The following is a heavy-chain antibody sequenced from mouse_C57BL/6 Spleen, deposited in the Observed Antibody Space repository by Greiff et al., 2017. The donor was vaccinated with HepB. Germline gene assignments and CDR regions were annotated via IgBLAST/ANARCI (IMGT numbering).Heavy chain of an antibody. Sequence: QVQLQQPGAELVKPGASVKMSCKASGYTFTSYWITWVKQRPGQGLEWIGDIYPGSGSTNYNEKFKSKATLTVDTSSSTAYMQLSSLTSEASAVYYCASGTYDYLAWFAYWGQGTLVTVSA. V-gene: IGHV1-55*01. CDR2: IYPGSGST. CDR3: ASGTYDYLAWFAY. CDR1: GYTFTSYW. D-gene: IGHD2-4*01. J-gene: IGHJ3*01.